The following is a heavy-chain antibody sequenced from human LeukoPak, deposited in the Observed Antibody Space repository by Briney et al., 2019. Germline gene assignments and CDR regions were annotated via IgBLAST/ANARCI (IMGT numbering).Heavy chain of an antibody. CDR3: ARGRGTAVAGYFDL. J-gene: IGHJ2*01. V-gene: IGHV4-34*01. D-gene: IGHD6-19*01. CDR2: INHSGST. Sequence: SETLSLTCAVYGGSFSGYYWSWIRQPPGKGLGWIGEINHSGSTNYNPSLKSRVTISVDTSKNQFSLKLSSVTAADTAVYYCARGRGTAVAGYFDLWGRGTLVTVSS. CDR1: GGSFSGYY.